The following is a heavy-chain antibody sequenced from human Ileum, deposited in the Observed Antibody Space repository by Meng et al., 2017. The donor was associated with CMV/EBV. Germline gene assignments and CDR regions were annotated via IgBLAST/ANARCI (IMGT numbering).Heavy chain of an antibody. V-gene: IGHV3-23*01. CDR2: ILAFGGQT. CDR1: GFTFTDFA. CDR3: SRGRVSCNSVTCHLGWFDP. D-gene: IGHD2/OR15-2a*01. Sequence: GESLKISCAASGFTFTDFAMDWVRQAPGKGLEWVSAILAFGGQTYYADSVKGRFTISRDNAKNSVYLQMDSLRAEDTAIYYCSRGRVSCNSVTCHLGWFDPWGQGTLVTVSS. J-gene: IGHJ5*02.